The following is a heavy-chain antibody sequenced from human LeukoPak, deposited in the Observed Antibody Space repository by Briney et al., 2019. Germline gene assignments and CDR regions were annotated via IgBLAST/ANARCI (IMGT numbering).Heavy chain of an antibody. V-gene: IGHV1-46*01. Sequence: ASVKVSCKASGYTFTGYYMHWVRQAPGQGLEWMGIINPSGGSTSYAHKVQVRVTMTSDTSTSTVYMELSSLRSEDTAVYYCASDEYSTEREPDYWGQGTLVTVSS. CDR1: GYTFTGYY. J-gene: IGHJ4*02. CDR3: ASDEYSTEREPDY. D-gene: IGHD4-11*01. CDR2: INPSGGST.